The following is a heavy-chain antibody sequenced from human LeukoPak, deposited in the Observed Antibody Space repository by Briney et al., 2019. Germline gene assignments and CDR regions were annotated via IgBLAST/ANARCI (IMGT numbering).Heavy chain of an antibody. Sequence: GGSLRLSCAASGFTFSTYSMNWVRQAPGKGLELVSSITSPVGRMYYADSLKGRITISRDNDRSTLYLQMNSLRAEDTAVYYCATEGRSSGWYGFDYWGQGILVTVSS. J-gene: IGHJ4*02. CDR3: ATEGRSSGWYGFDY. CDR1: GFTFSTYS. V-gene: IGHV3-21*01. CDR2: ITSPVGRM. D-gene: IGHD6-19*01.